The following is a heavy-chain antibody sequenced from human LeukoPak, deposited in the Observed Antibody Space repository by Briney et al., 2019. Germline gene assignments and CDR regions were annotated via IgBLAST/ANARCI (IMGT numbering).Heavy chain of an antibody. Sequence: GGSLRLSCAASGFTFSSYEMNWVRQAPGKGLEWVSYISSSGSTIYYADSVKGRFTISRDNAKNSLYLQMNSLRAEDTAVYYCARDWLVTYYFDYWGQGTLVTVSS. D-gene: IGHD6-19*01. CDR3: ARDWLVTYYFDY. CDR1: GFTFSSYE. CDR2: ISSSGSTI. J-gene: IGHJ4*02. V-gene: IGHV3-48*03.